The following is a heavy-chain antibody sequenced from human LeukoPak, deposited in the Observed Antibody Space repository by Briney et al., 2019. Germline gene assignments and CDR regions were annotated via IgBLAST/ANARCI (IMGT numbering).Heavy chain of an antibody. CDR1: GFTFSSYA. CDR3: ATVPAAMTG. CDR2: ISYDGSNK. V-gene: IGHV3-30-3*01. Sequence: GGSLRLSCAASGFTFSSYAMHWDRQAPGKGLEWVAVISYDGSNKYYADSVKGRFTISRDNSKNTLYLQMNSLRAEDTAVYYCATVPAAMTGWGQGTLVTVSS. J-gene: IGHJ4*02. D-gene: IGHD2-2*01.